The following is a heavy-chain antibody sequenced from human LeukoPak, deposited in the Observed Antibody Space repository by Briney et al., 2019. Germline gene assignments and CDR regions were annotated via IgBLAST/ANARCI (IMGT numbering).Heavy chain of an antibody. CDR2: VYHSGSS. J-gene: IGHJ6*03. V-gene: IGHV4-38-2*01. Sequence: PSETLSLTCAVSGYSITSGYYWGWIRQPPGKGLEWTGSVYHSGSSYYNPSLKSRVTISVDTSRNQFSLKLSSVTAADTAVYYCASQPAYNYMDVWGEGTTVTVSS. CDR1: GYSITSGYY. CDR3: ASQPAYNYMDV. D-gene: IGHD2-2*01.